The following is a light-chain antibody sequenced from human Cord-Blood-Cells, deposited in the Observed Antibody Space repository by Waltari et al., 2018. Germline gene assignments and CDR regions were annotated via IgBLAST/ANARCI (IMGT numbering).Light chain of an antibody. CDR1: QSVLYSANNKND. Sequence: DIVKTQSPDSMSVCLGEGATISSLCSQSVLYSANNKNDLAWYQQRTGQPPQLLMCWASTRESGVPDRFSGSGSGTDFTHTIRSLQAGDVAVYDCQQYYSTPYTFGQGTKLEIK. CDR2: WAS. CDR3: QQYYSTPYT. J-gene: IGKJ2*01. V-gene: IGKV4-1*01.